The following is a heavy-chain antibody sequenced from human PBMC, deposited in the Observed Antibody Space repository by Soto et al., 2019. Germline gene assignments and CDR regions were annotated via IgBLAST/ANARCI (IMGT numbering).Heavy chain of an antibody. D-gene: IGHD1-7*01. J-gene: IGHJ6*02. CDR3: ARVTTGTTRGMDV. V-gene: IGHV4-31*03. CDR2: IYYSGST. CDR1: GGSISSGGYY. Sequence: QVQLQESGPGLVKPSQTLSLTCTVSGGSISSGGYYWSLIRQHPGKGLEGIGYIYYSGSTYYNPSLKSRVTISVDTSKNQFSLKLSSVTAADTAVYYCARVTTGTTRGMDVWGQGTTVTVSS.